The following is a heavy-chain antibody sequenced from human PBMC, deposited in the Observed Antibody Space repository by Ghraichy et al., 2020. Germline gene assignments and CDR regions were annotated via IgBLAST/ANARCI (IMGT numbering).Heavy chain of an antibody. CDR1: NGSLSNDY. Sequence: SETLSLTCTVSNGSLSNDYWSWLRQPPGRGLEWIGYIHHIGNTNYNPSLQTRVSIALDTSKTQFSLTLTSVTAADSAVYYCATGTSHSTNFYYYGLDVWGQGTTVTVSS. J-gene: IGHJ6*02. V-gene: IGHV4-59*01. CDR2: IHHIGNT. CDR3: ATGTSHSTNFYYYGLDV.